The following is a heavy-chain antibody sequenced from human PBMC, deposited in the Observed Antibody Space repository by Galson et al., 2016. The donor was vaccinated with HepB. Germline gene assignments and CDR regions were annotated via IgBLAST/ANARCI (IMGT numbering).Heavy chain of an antibody. CDR1: GFTFSSYA. J-gene: IGHJ4*02. CDR3: ARDYLRDYFDY. V-gene: IGHV3-30*04. D-gene: IGHD3-10*01. Sequence: SLRLSCAASGFTFSSYAIHWVRQAPGKGLEWVAVISYDGNNKYYADSVKGRFTISRDNSKKTLYLQMNRLRAEDTAVYYCARDYLRDYFDYWGQGTLVTVSS. CDR2: ISYDGNNK.